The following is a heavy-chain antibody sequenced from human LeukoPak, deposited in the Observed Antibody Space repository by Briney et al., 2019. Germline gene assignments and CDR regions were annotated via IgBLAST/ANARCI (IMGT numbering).Heavy chain of an antibody. CDR1: GFTFSSYN. Sequence: GGSLRLSCAASGFTFSSYNMNWVRQAPGKGLEGVSYISSSGSTIYYADSVKGGFTISRENAKNSLYLQMNSLRAEDTAVYYCARAREGVDPHYYYYYMDVWGKATTVTVSS. CDR2: ISSSGSTI. CDR3: ARAREGVDPHYYYYYMDV. V-gene: IGHV3-48*04. D-gene: IGHD5-12*01. J-gene: IGHJ6*03.